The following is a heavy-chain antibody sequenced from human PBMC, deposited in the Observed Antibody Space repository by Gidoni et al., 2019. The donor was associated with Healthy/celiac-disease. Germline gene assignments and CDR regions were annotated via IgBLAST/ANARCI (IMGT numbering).Heavy chain of an antibody. D-gene: IGHD5-18*01. Sequence: QVQLVESGGGVVQPGRSLRLSCAASGSTFSSYGRHWVRQAPGKGLEWVAVIWYDGSNKYYADSVKGRFTISRDNSKNTLYLQMNSLRAEDTAVYYCARDQRIQLWLSRGYYFDYWGQGTLVTVSS. CDR2: IWYDGSNK. J-gene: IGHJ4*02. V-gene: IGHV3-33*01. CDR3: ARDQRIQLWLSRGYYFDY. CDR1: GSTFSSYG.